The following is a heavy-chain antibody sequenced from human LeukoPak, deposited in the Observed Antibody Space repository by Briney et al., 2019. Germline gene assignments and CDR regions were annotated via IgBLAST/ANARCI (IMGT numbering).Heavy chain of an antibody. J-gene: IGHJ5*02. V-gene: IGHV4-39*01. Sequence: SETLSLTCTVSGGSISSSSYYRGWIRQPPGKGLEWIASMYHSGNTYYNPSLKSRVTVSVDTSKNQFSLKLNSVAAADTAVYYCATQQCSGGSCYSRAIWFDPWGQGTLVTVSS. CDR3: ATQQCSGGSCYSRAIWFDP. CDR2: MYHSGNT. CDR1: GGSISSSSYY. D-gene: IGHD2-15*01.